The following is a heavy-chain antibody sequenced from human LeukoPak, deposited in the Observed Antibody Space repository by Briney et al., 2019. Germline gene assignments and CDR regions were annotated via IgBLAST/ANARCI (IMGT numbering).Heavy chain of an antibody. CDR1: GYTFTSYD. CDR2: MNPNSGNT. V-gene: IGHV1-8*01. Sequence: ASVKVSCKASGYTFTSYDINWVRQATGQGLEWMGWMNPNSGNTGYAQKFQGRVTMTEDTSTDTAYMELSSLRSEDTAVYYCATGGGHHYYYYYGMDVWGQGTTVTVSS. J-gene: IGHJ6*02. CDR3: ATGGGHHYYYYYGMDV. D-gene: IGHD1-26*01.